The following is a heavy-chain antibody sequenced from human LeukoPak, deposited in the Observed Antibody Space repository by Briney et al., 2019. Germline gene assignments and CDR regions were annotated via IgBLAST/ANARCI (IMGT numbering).Heavy chain of an antibody. J-gene: IGHJ4*02. CDR2: ISGTGDKT. Sequence: GGSLRLSCAASGFTFSSYAMSWVRQAPGKGLEWVSAISGTGDKTYYADSVRGRFTISRDNSKNTLYLQMNGLRAEDTAVYYCAKDGEKYYDSSGYYSPRPFDSWGQGTLVTVSS. D-gene: IGHD3-22*01. CDR3: AKDGEKYYDSSGYYSPRPFDS. V-gene: IGHV3-23*01. CDR1: GFTFSSYA.